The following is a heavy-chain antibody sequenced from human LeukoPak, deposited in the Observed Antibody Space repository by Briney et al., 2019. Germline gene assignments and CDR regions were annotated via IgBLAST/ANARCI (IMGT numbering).Heavy chain of an antibody. Sequence: SETLSLTCAVYGGSFSGYYWSWIRQPPGKGLESIGEINHSGSTNYNPSLKSRVTISVDTSKNQFSLKLSSVTAADTAVYYCARGREVTADYWGQGTLVTVSS. J-gene: IGHJ4*02. CDR3: ARGREVTADY. V-gene: IGHV4-34*01. D-gene: IGHD4-23*01. CDR1: GGSFSGYY. CDR2: INHSGST.